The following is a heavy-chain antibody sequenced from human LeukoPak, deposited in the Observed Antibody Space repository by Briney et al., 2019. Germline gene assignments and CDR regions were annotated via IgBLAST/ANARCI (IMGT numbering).Heavy chain of an antibody. D-gene: IGHD3-16*02. J-gene: IGHJ6*02. CDR2: IIPNNGDT. CDR3: ARDGRVFDMDV. V-gene: IGHV1-2*06. Sequence: ASVKVSCTASGYTFTDYYMHWVRQAPGQGLEWMGRIIPNNGDTNYAQKFQGRVTLTRDTSISTAYMELSRLTSDDTAVYYCARDGRVFDMDVWGQGTTVTVSS. CDR1: GYTFTDYY.